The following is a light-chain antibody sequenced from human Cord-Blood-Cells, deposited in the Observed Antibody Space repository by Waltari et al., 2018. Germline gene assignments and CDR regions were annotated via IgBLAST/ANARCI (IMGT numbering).Light chain of an antibody. V-gene: IGKV1-8*01. CDR1: QGISSY. Sequence: AIQMTQSPSSLSASTGDRVTITCRASQGISSYLAWYQQKPGKAPKLLIYAPSTLQSGVPSRFSGSGSGTDFTLTISCLQSEDFATYYCQQYYSYPWTFGQGTKVEIK. J-gene: IGKJ1*01. CDR2: APS. CDR3: QQYYSYPWT.